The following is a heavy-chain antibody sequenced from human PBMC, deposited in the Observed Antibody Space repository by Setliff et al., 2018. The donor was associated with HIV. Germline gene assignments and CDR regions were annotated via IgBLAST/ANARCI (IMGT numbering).Heavy chain of an antibody. Sequence: ASVKVSCKASGYTFNGYYMNWVRQAPGQGLEWMGQINPDSGGTNYAQRFQGRVTMTRDTSISTAYMELNRLRSDDTAVYYCAREITAAGGLNYYYYMDVWGKGTTVTVSS. CDR3: AREITAAGGLNYYYYMDV. V-gene: IGHV1-2*06. D-gene: IGHD6-13*01. CDR1: GYTFNGYY. CDR2: INPDSGGT. J-gene: IGHJ6*03.